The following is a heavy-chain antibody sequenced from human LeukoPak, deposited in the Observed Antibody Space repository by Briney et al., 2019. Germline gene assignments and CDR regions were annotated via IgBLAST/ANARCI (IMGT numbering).Heavy chain of an antibody. CDR2: IYTSGST. D-gene: IGHD2/OR15-2a*01. CDR3: ARDTQNWYFDL. J-gene: IGHJ2*01. CDR1: GGSISSGSYY. Sequence: SETLSLTCTVSGGSISSGSYYWSWIRQPAGKGLEWIGRIYTSGSTNYNPSLKSRVTISVDTSKNQFSLKLSSVTAADTAVYYCARDTQNWYFDLWGRGTLVTVSS. V-gene: IGHV4-61*02.